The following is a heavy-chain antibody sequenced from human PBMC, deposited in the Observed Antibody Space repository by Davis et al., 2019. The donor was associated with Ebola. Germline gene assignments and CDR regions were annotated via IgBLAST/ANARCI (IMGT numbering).Heavy chain of an antibody. CDR2: IYTSGST. CDR3: AREYCGGDCYSSWFDP. J-gene: IGHJ5*02. D-gene: IGHD2-21*01. V-gene: IGHV4-61*09. Sequence: PSETLSLTCTVSGGSISSGSYYWSWIRQPAGKGLEWIGHIYTSGSTNYNPSLKSRVTISVDTSKNQFSLKLSSVTAADTAVYYCAREYCGGDCYSSWFDPWGQGTLVTVSS. CDR1: GGSISSGSYY.